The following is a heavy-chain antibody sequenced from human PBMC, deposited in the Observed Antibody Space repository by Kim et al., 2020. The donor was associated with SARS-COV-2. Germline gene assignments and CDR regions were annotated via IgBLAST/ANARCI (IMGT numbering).Heavy chain of an antibody. CDR2: ISGRGDTT. Sequence: GGSLRLSCAASGFNFNKFAMSWVRQAPGKGLEWVSSISGRGDTTYYADSVKGRFHISRDDSENTLYLQIDSLRAEDTAVYFCAKDPYYYGSGNYYPGWFDPWGQGTLVTVSS. V-gene: IGHV3-23*01. D-gene: IGHD3-10*01. CDR1: GFNFNKFA. CDR3: AKDPYYYGSGNYYPGWFDP. J-gene: IGHJ5*02.